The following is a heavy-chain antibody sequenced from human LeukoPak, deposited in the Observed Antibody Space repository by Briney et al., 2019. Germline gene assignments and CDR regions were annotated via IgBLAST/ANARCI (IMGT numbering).Heavy chain of an antibody. V-gene: IGHV1-18*01. Sequence: ASVKVSCKASGYTFTNFGISWVRQAPGQGLELVGLISPNSGDTHYVQKFQDGVTITTDTSTSTAYMELRSLRSDDTAIYFCARGASRALQFLEYFLVYWGQGTLVTVSS. D-gene: IGHD3-3*01. CDR2: ISPNSGDT. CDR3: ARGASRALQFLEYFLVY. CDR1: GYTFTNFG. J-gene: IGHJ4*02.